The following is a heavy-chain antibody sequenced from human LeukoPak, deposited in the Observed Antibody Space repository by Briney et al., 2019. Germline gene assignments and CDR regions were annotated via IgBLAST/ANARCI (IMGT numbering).Heavy chain of an antibody. CDR2: ISSSSSYI. D-gene: IGHD3-22*01. V-gene: IGHV3-21*01. J-gene: IGHJ4*02. CDR3: ARRNHYHRKEIDY. Sequence: GGSLRLSCAASGFTFSSYSMNWVRQAPGKGLEWVSSISSSSSYIYYADSVKGRFTISRDNAKNSLYLQMNSLRAEDTAVYYCARRNHYHRKEIDYWGQGTLVTVSS. CDR1: GFTFSSYS.